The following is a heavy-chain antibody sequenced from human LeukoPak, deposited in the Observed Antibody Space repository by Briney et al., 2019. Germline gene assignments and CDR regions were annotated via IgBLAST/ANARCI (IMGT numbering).Heavy chain of an antibody. Sequence: PGGSLRLSCAASGFTVSSNYMSWVRQAPGKGLEWVAVIYSGGATSYADSVKGRITISRDNAKNSLYLQMNSLRAEDTAVYYCARNRQLVPGDWFGPWGQGTLVTVSS. J-gene: IGHJ5*02. V-gene: IGHV3-53*01. CDR1: GFTVSSNY. CDR3: ARNRQLVPGDWFGP. CDR2: IYSGGAT. D-gene: IGHD6-6*01.